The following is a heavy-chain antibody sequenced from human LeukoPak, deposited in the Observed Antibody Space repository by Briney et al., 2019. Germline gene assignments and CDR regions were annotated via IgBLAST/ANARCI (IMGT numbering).Heavy chain of an antibody. Sequence: GGSLRLSCAASGFTFSSYAMNWVRQAPGKGLWWVSAISGSGGSTYYADSVKGRFTISRDNSKNTLYLQMNSLRAEDTAVYYCAKDERWKTVTSGAFDIWGQGTMVTVSS. CDR3: AKDERWKTVTSGAFDI. CDR1: GFTFSSYA. CDR2: ISGSGGST. V-gene: IGHV3-23*01. J-gene: IGHJ3*02. D-gene: IGHD4-17*01.